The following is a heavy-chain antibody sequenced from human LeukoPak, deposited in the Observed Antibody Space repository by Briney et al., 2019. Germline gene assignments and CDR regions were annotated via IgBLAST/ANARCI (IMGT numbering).Heavy chain of an antibody. CDR1: GGSISSYY. V-gene: IGHV4-59*08. J-gene: IGHJ5*02. Sequence: PSETLSLTCTVSGGSISSYYWSWIRQPPGKGLEWIGYIYYSGSTNYNPSLKSRVTTSVDTSKNQFSLKLSSVTAADTAVYYCAGGRYYYDSSGYYPFDPWGQGTLVTVSS. CDR3: AGGRYYYDSSGYYPFDP. CDR2: IYYSGST. D-gene: IGHD3-22*01.